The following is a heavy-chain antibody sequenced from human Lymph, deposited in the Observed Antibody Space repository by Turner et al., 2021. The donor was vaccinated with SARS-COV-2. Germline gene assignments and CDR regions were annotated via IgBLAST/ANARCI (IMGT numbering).Heavy chain of an antibody. Sequence: QVQLVQSGAEVNKPGASVKVSCKVSGYTLPELSMHWVRQTPGKGLEWMGGFDPEDGETIYEQTFQRRVTMTEDTSTDTDYMDLSSLGSEDKAVYYCATAPAAVVTGWFDPWGQGTLVTVSS. D-gene: IGHD2-15*01. CDR2: FDPEDGET. J-gene: IGHJ5*02. CDR1: GYTLPELS. CDR3: ATAPAAVVTGWFDP. V-gene: IGHV1-24*01.